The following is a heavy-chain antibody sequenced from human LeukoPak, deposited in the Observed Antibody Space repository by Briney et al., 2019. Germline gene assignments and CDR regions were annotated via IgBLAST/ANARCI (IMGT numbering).Heavy chain of an antibody. J-gene: IGHJ6*02. D-gene: IGHD4-23*01. CDR3: TRADFGGTSDYYFHGLDV. V-gene: IGHV1-2*06. Sequence: ASVKVSCKASGYTFTGYYMHWVRQAPGQGLEWMGRINPNSGGTNYAQKFQGRVTMTEDTSTDTAYMELSSLRSEDTAVYYCTRADFGGTSDYYFHGLDVWGQGTTVTVSS. CDR1: GYTFTGYY. CDR2: INPNSGGT.